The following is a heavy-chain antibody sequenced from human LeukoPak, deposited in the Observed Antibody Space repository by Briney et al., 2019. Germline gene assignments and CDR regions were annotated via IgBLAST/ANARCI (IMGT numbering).Heavy chain of an antibody. V-gene: IGHV3-9*01. CDR1: GFTFDDYA. CDR2: ISWNSGSI. Sequence: PGGSLRLSCAASGFTFDDYAMHWVRQAPGKGLEWVSGISWNSGSIGYADSVRGRFTISRDNAKNSLYLQMNSLRGEDTAMYYCARGRSHTYGSNNDYWGQGILVTVSS. CDR3: ARGRSHTYGSNNDY. D-gene: IGHD3-10*01. J-gene: IGHJ4*02.